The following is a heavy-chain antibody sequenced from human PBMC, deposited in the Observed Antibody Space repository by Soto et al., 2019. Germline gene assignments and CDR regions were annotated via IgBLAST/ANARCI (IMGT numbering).Heavy chain of an antibody. CDR1: GFTFSSYG. V-gene: IGHV3-30*18. CDR3: AEENSYCSSTSCRGRNYYYYMDV. CDR2: ISYDGSNK. D-gene: IGHD2-2*01. Sequence: QVQLVESGGGVVQPGRSLRLSCAASGFTFSSYGMHWVRQAPGKGLEWVAVISYDGSNKYYADSVKGRFTISRDNSKNTLYQQINSLRAEDTAVYYCAEENSYCSSTSCRGRNYYYYMDVWGKGTTVTVSS. J-gene: IGHJ6*03.